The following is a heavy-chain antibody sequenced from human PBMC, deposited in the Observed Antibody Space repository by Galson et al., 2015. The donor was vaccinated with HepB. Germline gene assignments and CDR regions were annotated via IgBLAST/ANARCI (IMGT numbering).Heavy chain of an antibody. D-gene: IGHD1-14*01. CDR2: IWYDGSNK. Sequence: SLRLSCAASGFTFSSYGMHWVRQAPGKGLEWVAVIWYDGSNKYYADSVKGRFTISRDNSKNTLYLQMNSLRAEDTAVYYCARDSTGTERNWFDPWGQGTLVTVSS. V-gene: IGHV3-33*01. CDR3: ARDSTGTERNWFDP. J-gene: IGHJ5*02. CDR1: GFTFSSYG.